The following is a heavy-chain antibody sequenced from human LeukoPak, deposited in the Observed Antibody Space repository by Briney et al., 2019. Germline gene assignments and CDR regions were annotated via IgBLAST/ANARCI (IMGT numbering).Heavy chain of an antibody. CDR1: GFTFSDYY. CDR2: ISSSGSTI. D-gene: IGHD5-18*01. J-gene: IGHJ6*02. V-gene: IGHV3-11*01. Sequence: GGSLRLYCAASGFTFSDYYMSWIRQAPGKGLEWASYISSSGSTIYYADSVKGRFTISRDNAKNSLYLQMNSLRAEDTAVYYCARDVVIQLWFTRIDYYYGMDVWGQGTTVTVSS. CDR3: ARDVVIQLWFTRIDYYYGMDV.